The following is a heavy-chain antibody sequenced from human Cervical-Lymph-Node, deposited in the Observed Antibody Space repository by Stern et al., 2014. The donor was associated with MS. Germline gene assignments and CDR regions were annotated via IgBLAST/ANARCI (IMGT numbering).Heavy chain of an antibody. CDR2: IYPGDSDT. CDR3: ARSSAGAYLSHDH. J-gene: IGHJ4*02. V-gene: IGHV5-51*03. D-gene: IGHD3-16*01. Sequence: VQLVQSGAEVKKPGESLKISCKGSGYSFTTYWIAWVRQMHGKGLEWMGLIYPGDSDTRYRPSFHGQVTISADRSISTAYLQWSSLKASDTAMYYCARSSAGAYLSHDHWGQGTLVTVSS. CDR1: GYSFTTYW.